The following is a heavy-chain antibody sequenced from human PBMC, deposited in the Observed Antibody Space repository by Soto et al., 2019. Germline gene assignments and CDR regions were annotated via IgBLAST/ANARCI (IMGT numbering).Heavy chain of an antibody. J-gene: IGHJ6*02. D-gene: IGHD6-6*01. CDR1: EFTFSPYP. Sequence: QEQLVESGGGVVQPGRPLRLSCAASEFTFSPYPMHWVRQAPGKGLEWVAVISFDGATKYYADSVKGRFAISRDSSMNTLYLQMNSLRTEDTAVYYCAKDQSASSNSYHAMDVWGPGTTVTVSS. V-gene: IGHV3-30-3*02. CDR3: AKDQSASSNSYHAMDV. CDR2: ISFDGATK.